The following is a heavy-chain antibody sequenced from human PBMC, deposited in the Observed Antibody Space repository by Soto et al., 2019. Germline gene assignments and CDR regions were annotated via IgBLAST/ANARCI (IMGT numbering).Heavy chain of an antibody. CDR3: ATGTTDYYYYYYMDV. CDR2: IIPILGIA. V-gene: IGHV1-69*02. Sequence: QVQLVQSGAEVKKPGSSVKVSCKASGGTFSSYTISWVRQAPGQGLEWMGRIIPILGIANYAQKFQGRVTITADKSTSTAYMELSSLRSEDTDVYYCATGTTDYYYYYYMDVWGKGTTVTVSS. CDR1: GGTFSSYT. D-gene: IGHD1-7*01. J-gene: IGHJ6*03.